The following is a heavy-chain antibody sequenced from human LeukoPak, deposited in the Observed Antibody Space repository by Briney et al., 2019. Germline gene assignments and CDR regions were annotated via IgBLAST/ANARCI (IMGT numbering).Heavy chain of an antibody. J-gene: IGHJ4*02. D-gene: IGHD6-13*01. CDR1: IVPIKNYY. CDR3: ASSRGPSSSWSFDS. V-gene: IGHV4-59*01. CDR2: IYYTGST. Sequence: KPSETLSLTCSFSIVPIKNYYWNWIRQSPGKGLQWIGYIYYTGSTDYNFSLRSRVTISLDTSENHFSLSLSSVTAADSALYFCASSRGPSSSWSFDSWGQGILVTVSS.